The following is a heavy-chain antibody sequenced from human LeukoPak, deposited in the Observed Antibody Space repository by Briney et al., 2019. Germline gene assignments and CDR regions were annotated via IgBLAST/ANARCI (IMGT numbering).Heavy chain of an antibody. V-gene: IGHV4-59*01. Sequence: PSETLSLTCTVSGGSINSYYWTWIRQPPGKGLEWIGYIYYSGTTNYNPSLKSRVTISVDTSKNQFSLKLSSVTAADTAVYYCAREVVSDYFDYWGQGTLVTVSS. J-gene: IGHJ4*02. CDR2: IYYSGTT. CDR3: AREVVSDYFDY. CDR1: GGSINSYY.